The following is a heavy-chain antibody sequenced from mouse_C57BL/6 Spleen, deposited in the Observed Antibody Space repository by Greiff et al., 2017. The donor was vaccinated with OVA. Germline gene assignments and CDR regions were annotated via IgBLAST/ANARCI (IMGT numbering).Heavy chain of an antibody. CDR1: GFSFNTYA. J-gene: IGHJ2*01. V-gene: IGHV10-1*01. CDR2: IRSKSNNYAT. Sequence: GGGLVQPKGSLKLSCAASGFSFNTYAMNWVRQAPGKGLEWVARIRSKSNNYATYYADSVKDRFTISRDDSESMLYLQMNNLKTEDTAMYYRVRQGYGTLDYWGQGTTLTVSS. D-gene: IGHD2-10*02. CDR3: VRQGYGTLDY.